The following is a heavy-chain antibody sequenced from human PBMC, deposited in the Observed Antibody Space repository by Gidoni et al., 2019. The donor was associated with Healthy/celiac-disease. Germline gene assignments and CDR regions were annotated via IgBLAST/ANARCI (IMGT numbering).Heavy chain of an antibody. CDR3: AKDGSGSYWPRYFDY. D-gene: IGHD1-26*01. Sequence: EVQLLDSGCGLVQSGGSLRACCEASGLTCTSYAMSLVRQAPGKGLEWVSASSGSGGSTYYADSVKGRFTISRDNSKNTLYLQMNSLRAEDTAVYYCAKDGSGSYWPRYFDYWGQGTLVTVSS. V-gene: IGHV3-23*01. CDR2: SSGSGGST. CDR1: GLTCTSYA. J-gene: IGHJ4*02.